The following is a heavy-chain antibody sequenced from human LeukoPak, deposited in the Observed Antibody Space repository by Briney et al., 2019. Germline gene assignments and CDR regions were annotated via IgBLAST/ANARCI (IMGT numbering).Heavy chain of an antibody. J-gene: IGHJ4*02. CDR2: ISYNGNT. Sequence: SETLSLTCLVSGGSISSGDYFWNWIRQSPGKGLEWIGYISYNGNTFYNPSLRSRVAISIDTSKNHFSLYLSSMTATDTAVYYCVRESISGYYHRRLDCWGQGTLVTVSS. CDR1: GGSISSGDYF. D-gene: IGHD3-22*01. CDR3: VRESISGYYHRRLDC. V-gene: IGHV4-30-4*08.